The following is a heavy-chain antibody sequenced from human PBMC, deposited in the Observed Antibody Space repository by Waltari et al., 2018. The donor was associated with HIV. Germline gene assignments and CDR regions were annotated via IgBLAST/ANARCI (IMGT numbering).Heavy chain of an antibody. Sequence: QLQLQESGPGLVKPSETLSLTCTVSGGSISSSSYYWGWIRQPPGKGLEWIGSIYYSGSTYYNPSLKSRVTISVDTSKNQFSLKLSSVTAADTAVYYCARGISGWDWGLWGQGTLVTVSS. J-gene: IGHJ4*02. V-gene: IGHV4-39*07. CDR2: IYYSGST. CDR1: GGSISSSSYY. CDR3: ARGISGWDWGL. D-gene: IGHD6-19*01.